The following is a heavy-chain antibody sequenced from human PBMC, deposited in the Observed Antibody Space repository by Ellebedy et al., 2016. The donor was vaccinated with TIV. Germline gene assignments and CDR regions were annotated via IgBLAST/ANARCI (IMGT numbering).Heavy chain of an antibody. CDR2: ISSSSRTI. D-gene: IGHD6-13*01. Sequence: GESLKISXEASGFTFIIYSLNWVRQAPGKGLEWVSYISSSSRTIYYADSVKGRFTISRDNAKNSLYLQMNSLRAEDTAVYYCAAAAGAGDDAFDIWGQGTMVTVSS. J-gene: IGHJ3*02. CDR3: AAAAGAGDDAFDI. V-gene: IGHV3-48*01. CDR1: GFTFIIYS.